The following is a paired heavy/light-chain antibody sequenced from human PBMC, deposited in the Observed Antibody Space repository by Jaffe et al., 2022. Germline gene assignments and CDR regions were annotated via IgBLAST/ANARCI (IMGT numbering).Light chain of an antibody. CDR1: QSVLYSSNNKNY. Sequence: DIVMTQSPDSLAVSLGERATINCKSSQSVLYSSNNKNYLAWYQQKPGQPPKLLIYWASTRESGVPDRFSGSGSGTDFTLTISSLQAEDVAVYYCQQYYSTPVTFGQGTKVEIK. CDR2: WAS. J-gene: IGKJ1*01. V-gene: IGKV4-1*01. CDR3: QQYYSTPVT.
Heavy chain of an antibody. V-gene: IGHV3-49*03. J-gene: IGHJ4*02. CDR1: GFTFGDYA. CDR2: IRSKAYGGTT. CDR3: TRDPFVEDCTGGVCYVVY. Sequence: EVQLVESGGGLVQPGRSLRLSCTASGFTFGDYAMSWFRQAPGKGLEWVGFIRSKAYGGTTEYAASVKGRFTISRDDSKSIAYLQMNSLKTEDTAVYYCTRDPFVEDCTGGVCYVVYWGQGTLVTVSS. D-gene: IGHD2-8*02.